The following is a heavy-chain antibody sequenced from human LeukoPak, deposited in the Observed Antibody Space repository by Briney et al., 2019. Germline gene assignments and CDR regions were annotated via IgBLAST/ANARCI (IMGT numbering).Heavy chain of an antibody. V-gene: IGHV1-69*04. Sequence: SVKVSCKTSGGTFSSSAITWVRQAPGQGLEWMGRIIPVLNITSYAQKFQGRVTITADKSTSTAYMELSSLRSEDTAVYYCARDNYDYVWGSYRYTTGPYYFDYWGQGTLVTVSS. CDR2: IIPVLNIT. D-gene: IGHD3-16*02. J-gene: IGHJ4*02. CDR3: ARDNYDYVWGSYRYTTGPYYFDY. CDR1: GGTFSSSA.